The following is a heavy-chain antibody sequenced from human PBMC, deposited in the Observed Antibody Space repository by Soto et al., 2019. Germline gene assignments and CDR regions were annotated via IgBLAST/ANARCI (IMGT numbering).Heavy chain of an antibody. D-gene: IGHD3-16*01. J-gene: IGHJ5*02. CDR2: IIPILGIA. Sequence: GAAEKVSCKASGGPFISYTIIWVRQAPGQGLEWMGRIIPILGIANYAQKFQGRVTITADKSTSTAYMELSSLRSEDTAVYYCATGESSAFDNWGQGTLVTVSS. V-gene: IGHV1-69*02. CDR1: GGPFISYT. CDR3: ATGESSAFDN.